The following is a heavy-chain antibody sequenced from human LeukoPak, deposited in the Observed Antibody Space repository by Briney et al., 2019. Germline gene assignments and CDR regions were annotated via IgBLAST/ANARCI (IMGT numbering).Heavy chain of an antibody. CDR2: IRYDGSKK. CDR1: GFPFSSDG. J-gene: IGHJ4*02. Sequence: GGSLRLSCAASGFPFSSDGMHWGRQAPGKGLEWVAFIRYDGSKKYYADSVKGRFTSSRDNSKNTFYQKMNSMRAEDTAVYYCARVGEKAFHLWPEIDYWGQGTLVTVS. CDR3: ARVGEKAFHLWPEIDY. V-gene: IGHV3-30*02. D-gene: IGHD5-24*01.